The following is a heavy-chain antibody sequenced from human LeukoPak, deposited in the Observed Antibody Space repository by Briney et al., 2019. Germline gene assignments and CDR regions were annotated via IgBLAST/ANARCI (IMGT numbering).Heavy chain of an antibody. Sequence: PGGSLRLSCAASGFTFRLYEMNWVRQAPGKGLEWVSYISSTGGTIYCADSVKGRFTISRDNAKNSLDVQMNSLRAEDTAVYYCVRGYTYNSDYFDYWGQGALVTASS. J-gene: IGHJ4*02. D-gene: IGHD5-18*01. V-gene: IGHV3-48*03. CDR1: GFTFRLYE. CDR2: ISSTGGTI. CDR3: VRGYTYNSDYFDY.